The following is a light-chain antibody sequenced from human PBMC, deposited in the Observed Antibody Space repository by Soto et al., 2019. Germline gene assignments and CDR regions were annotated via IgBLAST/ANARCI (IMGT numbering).Light chain of an antibody. V-gene: IGLV1-40*01. J-gene: IGLJ2*01. CDR1: RSNIGAGYD. CDR3: RSYDSSLSGVV. CDR2: GNS. Sequence: QSVLTQPPSLSGAPGQRVTISCTGSRSNIGAGYDVHWYQQLPGTAPKLLIYGNSSRPSGVPDRFSGSKSGTSASLAITGLQAGDEADYYCRSYDSSLSGVVFGGGTKLTV.